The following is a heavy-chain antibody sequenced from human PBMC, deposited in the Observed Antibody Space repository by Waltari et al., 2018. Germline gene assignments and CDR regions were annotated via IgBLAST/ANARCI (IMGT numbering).Heavy chain of an antibody. CDR1: GGPLSPYY. V-gene: IGHV4-34*02. Sequence: QVQLEQWGAGLLKPSETLSLTCTVSGGPLSPYYWNWNPQSPGKGLEWLGEIYHSGSTNYSPSLESRVTMSLDIAKNQFSLNLKSVTAADTGIYFCARDRTGSFENYQYYYYMDVWGKGITVTVSS. D-gene: IGHD3-9*01. J-gene: IGHJ6*03. CDR3: ARDRTGSFENYQYYYYMDV. CDR2: IYHSGST.